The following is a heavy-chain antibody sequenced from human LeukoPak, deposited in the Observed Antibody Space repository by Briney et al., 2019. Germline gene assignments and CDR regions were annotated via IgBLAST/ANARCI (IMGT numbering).Heavy chain of an antibody. V-gene: IGHV4-34*01. J-gene: IGHJ4*02. CDR2: INEGGST. CDR1: GGFFSGYY. Sequence: SETLSLTCAVYGGFFSGYYWSWIRQPPGKGLEWIGEINEGGSTNDNPSLESRISISVDTSKNQVSLTLPSLTAADTAVYCCARAPVGYSFGYRGTHFDYWGQGILVTVSS. CDR3: ARAPVGYSFGYRGTHFDY. D-gene: IGHD5-18*01.